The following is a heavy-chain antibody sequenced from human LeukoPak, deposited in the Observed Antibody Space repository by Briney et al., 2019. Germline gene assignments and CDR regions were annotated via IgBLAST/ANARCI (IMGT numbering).Heavy chain of an antibody. D-gene: IGHD2-21*01. CDR3: ARGRLLPYYFDY. J-gene: IGHJ4*02. CDR1: GFTFSSYW. Sequence: AGGSLRLSCAASGFTFSSYWVHWVRQAPGKGLVWVSRINSDGSSTSYADSVKGRFTISRGNAKNTLYLQMNSLRAEDTAVYYCARGRLLPYYFDYWGQGTMVTISS. V-gene: IGHV3-74*01. CDR2: INSDGSST.